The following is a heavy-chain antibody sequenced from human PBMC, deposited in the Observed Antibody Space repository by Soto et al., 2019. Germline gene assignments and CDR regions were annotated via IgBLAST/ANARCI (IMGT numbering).Heavy chain of an antibody. D-gene: IGHD5-12*01. CDR3: ARSVVHSGLLDY. CDR1: GYTFXSYD. CDR2: MNPNSGNT. J-gene: IGHJ4*02. V-gene: IGHV1-8*01. Sequence: SSVKVSCKASGYTFXSYDINWVRQATGQGLEWMGWMNPNSGNTGYAQKFQGRVTMTRNTSISTAYMELSSLRSEDTAVYYCARSVVHSGLLDYWGQGTLVTVSS.